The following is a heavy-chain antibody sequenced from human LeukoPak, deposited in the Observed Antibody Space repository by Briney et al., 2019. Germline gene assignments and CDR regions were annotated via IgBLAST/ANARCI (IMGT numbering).Heavy chain of an antibody. V-gene: IGHV4-59*08. Sequence: VKPSEPLSLACPVSGGSISSYYWSWIRQPPGKGLEWIGYIYYSGNTNYNPSLKGRVTISVDTSKKQFSLKLSSVTAADTAVYYCARHGGMLSEIDCWGQGTLVTVSS. CDR2: IYYSGNT. D-gene: IGHD2-8*01. CDR1: GGSISSYY. CDR3: ARHGGMLSEIDC. J-gene: IGHJ4*02.